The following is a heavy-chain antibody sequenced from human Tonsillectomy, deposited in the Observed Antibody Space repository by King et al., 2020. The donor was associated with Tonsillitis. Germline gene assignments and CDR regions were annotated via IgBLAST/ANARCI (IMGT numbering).Heavy chain of an antibody. J-gene: IGHJ4*02. Sequence: QVQLQESGPGLVKPSETLSLTCIVSGGSISSYYWSWIRQPPGKGLEWIGNFNYSGTTNYNPSLKSRVTISVDTSRNQFYLKLSSVTAADTAVYYCARGSYSGYGPSDYWGQGTLVTVSS. D-gene: IGHD5-12*01. V-gene: IGHV4-59*01. CDR2: FNYSGTT. CDR1: GGSISSYY. CDR3: ARGSYSGYGPSDY.